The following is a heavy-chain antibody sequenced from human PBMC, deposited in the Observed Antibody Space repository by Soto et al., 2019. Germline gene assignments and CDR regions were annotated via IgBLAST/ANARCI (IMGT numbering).Heavy chain of an antibody. V-gene: IGHV4-31*03. CDR1: GASISCGTYY. D-gene: IGHD4-17*01. CDR3: ARDRHGDEIDY. Sequence: QVQLQESGPGLVKPSQTLSITCTVSGASISCGTYYWTWIRQHPGKGLEWIGYIYYSGSTYYNPSLKSRLTMSVDTSKNQFSLKLSSVTAADTAVYFCARDRHGDEIDYWGQGTLVTVSS. J-gene: IGHJ4*02. CDR2: IYYSGST.